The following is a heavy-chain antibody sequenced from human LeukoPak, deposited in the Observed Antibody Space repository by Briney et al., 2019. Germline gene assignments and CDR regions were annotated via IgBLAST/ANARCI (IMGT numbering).Heavy chain of an antibody. CDR1: GGSISSSNYY. V-gene: IGHV4-39*01. J-gene: IGHJ6*02. CDR3: VSQLHKSYYYYGMDV. Sequence: SETLSLTCTVSGGSISSSNYYWGWIRQPPGKGLEWIGSIYYSGSTYYNPSLKSRVTISVDTSKNQFSLKLSSVTAADTAVYYCVSQLHKSYYYYGMDVWGQGTTVTVSS. CDR2: IYYSGST. D-gene: IGHD3-10*01.